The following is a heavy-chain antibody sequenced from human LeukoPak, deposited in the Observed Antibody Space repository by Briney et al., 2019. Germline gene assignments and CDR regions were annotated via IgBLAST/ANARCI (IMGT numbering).Heavy chain of an antibody. CDR1: GYRFPTYW. Sequence: GESLKISCKASGYRFPTYWIGWVRQLPGKGLEWMGIIYPGDSETRYSPSFQGQVTISADKSISTLYLQWNSLKVSDTAMYYCSRGLYASGWFVDYWGQGTLVTVSS. CDR3: SRGLYASGWFVDY. J-gene: IGHJ4*02. D-gene: IGHD6-19*01. V-gene: IGHV5-51*01. CDR2: IYPGDSET.